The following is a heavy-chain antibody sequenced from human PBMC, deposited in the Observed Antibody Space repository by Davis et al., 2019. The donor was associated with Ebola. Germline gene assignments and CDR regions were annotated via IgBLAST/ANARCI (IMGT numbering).Heavy chain of an antibody. CDR1: GYTFAGYC. V-gene: IGHV1-2*02. CDR2: INPYSGGT. D-gene: IGHD3-22*01. Sequence: ASVKVSCKASGYTFAGYCIHWVRQAPGQGLEWMGWINPYSGGTNYAQKFQGRVTMTRDTSITTAYMELRSLGSDDTAVYYCARSKQNYYDSIGYYYALNWFDPWGQGTLVTVSS. J-gene: IGHJ5*02. CDR3: ARSKQNYYDSIGYYYALNWFDP.